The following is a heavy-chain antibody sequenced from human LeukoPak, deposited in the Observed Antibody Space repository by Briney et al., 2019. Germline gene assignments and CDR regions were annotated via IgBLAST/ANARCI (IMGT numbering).Heavy chain of an antibody. Sequence: GSSVKVSCKASGGTFSSYAISWVRQAPGQGLEWMGGIIPIFGTANYAQKFQGRVTITADESTSTAYMELSSLRSEDTAVYYCARSPVRYSSGWYAHDAFGIWGQGTMVTVSS. CDR3: ARSPVRYSSGWYAHDAFGI. D-gene: IGHD6-19*01. CDR2: IIPIFGTA. J-gene: IGHJ3*02. V-gene: IGHV1-69*01. CDR1: GGTFSSYA.